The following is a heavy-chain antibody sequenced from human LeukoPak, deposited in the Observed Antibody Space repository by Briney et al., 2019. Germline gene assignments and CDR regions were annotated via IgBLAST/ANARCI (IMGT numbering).Heavy chain of an antibody. V-gene: IGHV1-69*04. Sequence: EASVKVSCKASGGTFSSYAISWVRQAPGQGLEWMGRIIPILGIANYAQKFQGRVTITADKSTSTAYMELSSLRSEDTAVYYRARDGEEGDYGDYPPLYGMDVWGQGTTVTVSS. CDR1: GGTFSSYA. CDR3: ARDGEEGDYGDYPPLYGMDV. J-gene: IGHJ6*02. D-gene: IGHD4-17*01. CDR2: IIPILGIA.